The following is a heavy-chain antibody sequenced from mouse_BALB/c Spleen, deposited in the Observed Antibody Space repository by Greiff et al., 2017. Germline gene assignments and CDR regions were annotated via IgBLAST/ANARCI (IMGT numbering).Heavy chain of an antibody. D-gene: IGHD2-2*01. CDR3: ARRGYGYHFDY. Sequence: EVMLVESGGGLVKLGGSLKLSCAASGFTFSSYYMSWVRQTPEKRLELVAAINSNGGSTYYPDTVKGRFTISRDNAKNTLYLQMSSLKSEDTALYYCARRGYGYHFDYWGQGTTLTVSS. V-gene: IGHV5-6-2*01. J-gene: IGHJ2*01. CDR1: GFTFSSYY. CDR2: INSNGGST.